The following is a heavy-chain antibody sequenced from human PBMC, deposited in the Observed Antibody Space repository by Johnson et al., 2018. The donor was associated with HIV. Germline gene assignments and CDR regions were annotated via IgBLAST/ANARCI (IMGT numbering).Heavy chain of an antibody. Sequence: QVQLVESGGVVVQPGGSLRLSCAASGFTFSNAWMSWVRQAPGKGLEWVAVIWYDGSNKYYADSVKGRFTISRDNSKNTLYLQMNSLRAEDTAVYYCAKDLSIAARPAAFDIWGQGTMVTVSS. J-gene: IGHJ3*02. CDR3: AKDLSIAARPAAFDI. CDR2: IWYDGSNK. CDR1: GFTFSNAW. V-gene: IGHV3-33*06. D-gene: IGHD6-6*01.